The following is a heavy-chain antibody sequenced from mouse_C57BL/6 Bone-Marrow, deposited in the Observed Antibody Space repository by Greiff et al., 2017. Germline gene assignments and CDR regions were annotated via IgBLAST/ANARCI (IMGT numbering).Heavy chain of an antibody. CDR1: GYTFTSYW. V-gene: IGHV1-55*01. Sequence: QVHVKQPGAELVKPGASVKMSCKASGYTFTSYWITWVKQRPGQGLEWIGDIYPGSGSTNYNEKFKSKATLTVDTSSSTAYMQLSSLTSEDSAVYYCARGGWLLYYYVMDYWGQGTSVTVSS. J-gene: IGHJ4*01. D-gene: IGHD2-3*01. CDR2: IYPGSGST. CDR3: ARGGWLLYYYVMDY.